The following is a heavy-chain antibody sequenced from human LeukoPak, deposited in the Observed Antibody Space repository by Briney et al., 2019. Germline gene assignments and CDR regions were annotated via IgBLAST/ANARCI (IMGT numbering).Heavy chain of an antibody. J-gene: IGHJ4*02. D-gene: IGHD1-26*01. V-gene: IGHV3-9*01. CDR1: GFTFSSYA. CDR3: AKSGSYSLYYFDY. CDR2: ISWNSGSI. Sequence: GGSLRLSCAASGFTFSSYAMSWVRQAPGKGLEWVSGISWNSGSIGYADSVKGRFTISRDNAKNSLYLQMNSLRAEDTALYYCAKSGSYSLYYFDYWGQGTLVTVSS.